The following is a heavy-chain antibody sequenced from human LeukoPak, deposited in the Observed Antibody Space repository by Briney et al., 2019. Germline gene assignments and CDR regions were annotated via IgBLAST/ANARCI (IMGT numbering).Heavy chain of an antibody. CDR1: GGSISSYY. V-gene: IGHV4-59*01. D-gene: IGHD3-10*01. CDR2: IYYSGST. CDR3: ATLHYYGSGSFDY. J-gene: IGHJ4*02. Sequence: SETLSLTCTVSGGSISSYYWSWIRQPPGKGLEWIGYIYYSGSTNYNPSLKSRVTISVDTSKNQFSLKLSSVTAADTVVYYCATLHYYGSGSFDYWGQGTLVTVSS.